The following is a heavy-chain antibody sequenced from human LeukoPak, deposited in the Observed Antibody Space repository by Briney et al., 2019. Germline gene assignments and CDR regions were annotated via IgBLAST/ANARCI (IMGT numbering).Heavy chain of an antibody. D-gene: IGHD5/OR15-5a*01. CDR2: INHSGST. V-gene: IGHV4-34*01. J-gene: IGHJ2*01. CDR3: AKTRLYDSSVFRHFDL. Sequence: SETLSLTFAPHGSPLGGLEWSGSRQSPGKGLEWIGEINHSGSTNYNPSLKSRVTISVDTSKNQFSLKYEPVNAADNALFLFAKTRLYDSSVFRHFDLWGRGTLVTVSS. CDR1: GSPLGGLE.